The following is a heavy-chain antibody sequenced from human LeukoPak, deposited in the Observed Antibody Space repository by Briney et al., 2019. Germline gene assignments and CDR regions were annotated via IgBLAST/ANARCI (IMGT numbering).Heavy chain of an antibody. V-gene: IGHV3-7*01. Sequence: GGSLRLSCAASRFTFSNYWMARVRQAPGKGLEWVANIRQDGAEEYYVDSVKGRFTISRDNAKNSLYLQMNSLSAEDTALYYCASHSVAVLPIATFDYWGQGTLVTVSS. D-gene: IGHD2-2*01. CDR2: IRQDGAEE. CDR1: RFTFSNYW. CDR3: ASHSVAVLPIATFDY. J-gene: IGHJ4*02.